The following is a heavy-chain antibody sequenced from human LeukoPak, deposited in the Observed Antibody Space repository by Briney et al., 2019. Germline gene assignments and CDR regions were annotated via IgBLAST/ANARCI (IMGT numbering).Heavy chain of an antibody. Sequence: GESLKISFKGSGYRFTNYWIGWVRPMPGKGLEWMGIIYPGDSNTRYSPSFQGQVTISADKSINTAYVQWSSLKASDTAMYYCARRVVNNRNWYFNLWGRGTLVTVSS. J-gene: IGHJ2*01. D-gene: IGHD4-23*01. CDR2: IYPGDSNT. V-gene: IGHV5-51*01. CDR1: GYRFTNYW. CDR3: ARRVVNNRNWYFNL.